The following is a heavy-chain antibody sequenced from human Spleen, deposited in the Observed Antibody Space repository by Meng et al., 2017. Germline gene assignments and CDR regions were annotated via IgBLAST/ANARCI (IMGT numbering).Heavy chain of an antibody. CDR2: INPKSGDT. V-gene: IGHV1-2*06. CDR3: ARDEDISAAGKLFGDY. CDR1: GYTFIDYY. Sequence: ASVKVSCKTSGYTFIDYYIHWVRRAPGQGLEWMGRINPKSGDTHYAQKFQGRVTMTGDTSISTAYMELSGLRSDDTAMYYCARDEDISAAGKLFGDYWGQGTLVTVSS. D-gene: IGHD6-13*01. J-gene: IGHJ4*02.